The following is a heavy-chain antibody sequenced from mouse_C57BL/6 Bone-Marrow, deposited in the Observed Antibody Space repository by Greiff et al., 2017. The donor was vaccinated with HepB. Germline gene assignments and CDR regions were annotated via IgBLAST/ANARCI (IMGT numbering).Heavy chain of an antibody. CDR1: GYSITSGYY. J-gene: IGHJ1*03. CDR3: ARARVNYYGSSYWYFDV. CDR2: ISYDGSN. D-gene: IGHD1-1*01. V-gene: IGHV3-6*01. Sequence: EVKVEESGPGLVKPSQSLSLTCSVTGYSITSGYYWNWIRQFPGNKLEWMGYISYDGSNNYNPSLKNRISITRDTSKNQFFLKLNSVTTEDTATYYCARARVNYYGSSYWYFDVWGTGTTVTVSS.